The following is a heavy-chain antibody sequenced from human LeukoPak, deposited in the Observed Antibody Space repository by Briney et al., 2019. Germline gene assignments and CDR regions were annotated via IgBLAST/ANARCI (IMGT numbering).Heavy chain of an antibody. CDR2: IYFRGNT. Sequence: PSETLSLTCTVSGGSMISSSYYWGWLRQPPGKGLEWIGNIYFRGNTYYNPSLKSRVTISVDMSKNQLSLMLTSVTAADTAVYYCARDWANENYSDGWFDPWGPGTLVTVSS. CDR3: ARDWANENYSDGWFDP. D-gene: IGHD2-15*01. V-gene: IGHV4-39*07. CDR1: GGSMISSSYY. J-gene: IGHJ5*02.